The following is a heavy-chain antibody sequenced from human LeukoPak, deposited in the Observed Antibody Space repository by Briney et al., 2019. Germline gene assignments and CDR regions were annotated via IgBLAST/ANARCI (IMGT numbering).Heavy chain of an antibody. CDR2: INPSGGST. V-gene: IGHV1-46*01. CDR3: ARGRPTYYMDV. Sequence: ASVKVSCKASGGTFSSYAISWVRQAPGQGLEWMGIINPSGGSTSYAQKFQGRVTMTRDTSISTAYMELSRLRSDDTAVYYCARGRPTYYMDVWGKGTTVTVSS. J-gene: IGHJ6*03. CDR1: GGTFSSYA.